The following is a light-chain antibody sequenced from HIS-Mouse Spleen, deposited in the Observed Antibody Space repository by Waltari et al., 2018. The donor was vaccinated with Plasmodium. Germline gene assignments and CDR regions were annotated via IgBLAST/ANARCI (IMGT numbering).Light chain of an antibody. CDR2: GAS. CDR1: QSVSST. CDR3: QQYNSYSWT. Sequence: EIVMTQSPATLSVSPGDSANLSCRASQSVSSTLACYQQKPGQAPRLLIYGASTRATGIPARFSGSGSGTEFTLTISSLQSEDFAVYYCQQYNSYSWTFGQGTKVEIK. J-gene: IGKJ1*01. V-gene: IGKV3-15*01.